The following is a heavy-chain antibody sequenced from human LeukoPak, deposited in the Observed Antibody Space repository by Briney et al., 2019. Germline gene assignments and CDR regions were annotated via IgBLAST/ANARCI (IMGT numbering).Heavy chain of an antibody. V-gene: IGHV4-39*07. D-gene: IGHD6-19*01. CDR3: ARDGSGYKSGWSSWYFDY. Sequence: IPGGSLRLSCAASGFTFSSYSMNWVRQPPGKGLEWIGSIYYSGSTYYNPSLKSRVTISVDTSKNQFSLKLSSVTAADTAVYYCARDGSGYKSGWSSWYFDYWGQGTLVTVSS. J-gene: IGHJ4*02. CDR1: GFTFSSYS. CDR2: IYYSGST.